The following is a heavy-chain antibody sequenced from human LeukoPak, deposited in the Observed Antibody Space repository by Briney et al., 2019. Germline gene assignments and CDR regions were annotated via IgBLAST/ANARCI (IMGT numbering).Heavy chain of an antibody. Sequence: GGSLRLSCAAFGFTFSSYWMHGVRQAPGKGLVWVSRVDHGGSGTVYADSVKGRFTISRDNAKNTLYLQMNSLRAEDTAVYYCVREVSGDPWHNWFDPWGQGTLVTVSS. CDR3: VREVSGDPWHNWFDP. CDR1: GFTFSSYW. J-gene: IGHJ5*02. D-gene: IGHD4-17*01. CDR2: VDHGGSGT. V-gene: IGHV3-74*03.